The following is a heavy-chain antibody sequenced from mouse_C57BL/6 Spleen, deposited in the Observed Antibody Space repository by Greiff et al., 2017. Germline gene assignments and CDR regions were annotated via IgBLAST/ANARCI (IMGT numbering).Heavy chain of an antibody. CDR2: IDPSDSYT. CDR1: GYTFTSYW. V-gene: IGHV1-69*01. CDR3: ARLGTTVVDY. J-gene: IGHJ2*01. Sequence: QVQLQQPGAELVMPGASVKLSCKASGYTFTSYWMHWVKQRPGQGLEWIGEIDPSDSYTNYNQKFKGKSTLTVDKSSSTAYMQLSSLTSEDSAVYYCARLGTTVVDYWGQGTTLTVSS. D-gene: IGHD1-1*01.